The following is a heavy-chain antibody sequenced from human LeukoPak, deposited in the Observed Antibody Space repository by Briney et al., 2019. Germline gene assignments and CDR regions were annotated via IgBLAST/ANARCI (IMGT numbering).Heavy chain of an antibody. CDR3: AREVVITTTDAFDI. CDR2: INPNSGGT. D-gene: IGHD3-22*01. V-gene: IGHV1-2*02. Sequence: ASVKVSCKASGYTFTGYYMHWLRQAPGQGLEWMGWINPNSGGTNYAQKFQGRVTMTRDTSISTAYMELSRLRSDDTAVYYCAREVVITTTDAFDIWGQGTMVTVSS. J-gene: IGHJ3*02. CDR1: GYTFTGYY.